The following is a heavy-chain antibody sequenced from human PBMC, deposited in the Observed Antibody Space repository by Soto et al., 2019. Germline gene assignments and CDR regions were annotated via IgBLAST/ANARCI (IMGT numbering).Heavy chain of an antibody. CDR2: IYPGDSDT. CDR1: GYSVSSYW. J-gene: IGHJ6*02. CDR3: ARQRAYGDYEYYYCMDV. D-gene: IGHD4-17*01. V-gene: IGHV5-51*01. Sequence: PGESLNISCEGSGYSVSSYWIGWVRQMPGKGLEWMGIIYPGDSDTRYSPSFQGQVTISADKSISTAYLQWSSLKASDTAMYYCARQRAYGDYEYYYCMDVWGQGTTVTVSS.